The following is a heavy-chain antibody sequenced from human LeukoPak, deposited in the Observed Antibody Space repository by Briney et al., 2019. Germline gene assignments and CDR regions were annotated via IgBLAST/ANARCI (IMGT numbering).Heavy chain of an antibody. CDR1: GFTFSSYS. Sequence: GGSLRLSCAASGFTFSSYSMNWVRQAPGKGLEWVSSISSSSLYIYYADSVKGRFTISRDNAKNSLYLQMNSLRAEDTAVYYCASYYYDSSGYPGDYWGQGTLVTVSS. D-gene: IGHD3-22*01. CDR3: ASYYYDSSGYPGDY. CDR2: ISSSSLYI. V-gene: IGHV3-21*01. J-gene: IGHJ4*02.